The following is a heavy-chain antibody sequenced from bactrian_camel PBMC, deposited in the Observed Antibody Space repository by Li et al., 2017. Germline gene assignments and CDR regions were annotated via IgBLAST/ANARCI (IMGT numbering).Heavy chain of an antibody. CDR1: GISNPC. CDR3: AAALSGGTWSRPCRNKQYDY. J-gene: IGHJ4*01. CDR2: ISIDGTT. D-gene: IGHD6*01. V-gene: IGHV3S68*01. Sequence: HVQLVESGGGSAQVGGSLRLSCATHGISNPCLGWFREAPGKERELVSSISIDGTTTYADSVKDRFTCSRDNAKNTLTLQMNSLKTEDTAVYYCAAALSGGTWSRPCRNKQYDYWGQGTQVTVS.